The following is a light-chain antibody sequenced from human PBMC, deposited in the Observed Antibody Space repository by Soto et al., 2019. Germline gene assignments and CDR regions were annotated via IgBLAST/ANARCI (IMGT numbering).Light chain of an antibody. CDR3: QQYNNWLWT. CDR1: QRVTTN. Sequence: EIGRPRSPATLPFSPGERATRSSGAGQRVTTNSAWYQQKPGQTPRPLIYGASTRATGIPGRFSGSGYGTEFTLTISSLQSEDFAVYYCQQYNNWLWTFGQGTKVEIK. J-gene: IGKJ1*01. CDR2: GAS. V-gene: IGKV3-15*01.